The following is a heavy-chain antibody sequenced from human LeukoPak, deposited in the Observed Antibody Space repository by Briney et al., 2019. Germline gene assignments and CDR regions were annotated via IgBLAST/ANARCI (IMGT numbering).Heavy chain of an antibody. D-gene: IGHD3-10*01. CDR3: ARSSLLWFGELLADY. V-gene: IGHV1-2*02. CDR2: INPNSGGT. J-gene: IGHJ4*02. CDR1: GYTFTGYY. Sequence: ASVKVSCKASGYTFTGYYMHWVRQAPGQGLEWMGWINPNSGGTNYAQKFQGRVTMTRDTSISTAYMELSRLRSDDTAVYYCARSSLLWFGELLADYWGQGTLVTVSS.